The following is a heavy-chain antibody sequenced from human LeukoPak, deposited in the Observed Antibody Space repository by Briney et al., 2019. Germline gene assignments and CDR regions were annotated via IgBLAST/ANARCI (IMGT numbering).Heavy chain of an antibody. CDR1: GGSISGTSFY. Sequence: SETLSLTCTVSGGSISGTSFYWGWLRQPPGKGLEWIGSIFYSGSTYYNPSLKSRVTISVDTSKNHFSLKLTSLTAADTAVYYCARETSQKGAHYMDVWGKGTTVTISS. CDR3: ARETSQKGAHYMDV. CDR2: IFYSGST. V-gene: IGHV4-39*02. J-gene: IGHJ6*03. D-gene: IGHD3-16*01.